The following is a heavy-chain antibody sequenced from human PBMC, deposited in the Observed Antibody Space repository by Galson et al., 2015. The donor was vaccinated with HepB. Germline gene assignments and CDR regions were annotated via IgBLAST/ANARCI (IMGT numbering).Heavy chain of an antibody. Sequence: SLRLSCAASGFTFTGYAMDWVRQAPGEGLEWVAVISYDGSNKYYADSVKGRFTISRDNSKNTLYLQMNSLRVEDTALYYCARGALLGSYYYGMDVWGQGTTVTVSS. D-gene: IGHD3-22*01. J-gene: IGHJ6*02. CDR2: ISYDGSNK. V-gene: IGHV3-30*04. CDR3: ARGALLGSYYYGMDV. CDR1: GFTFTGYA.